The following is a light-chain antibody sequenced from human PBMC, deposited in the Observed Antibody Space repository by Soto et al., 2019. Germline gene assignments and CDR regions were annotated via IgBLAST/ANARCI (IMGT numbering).Light chain of an antibody. CDR1: QSISSW. CDR2: DAS. J-gene: IGKJ4*01. Sequence: DIQMTQSPSTLSASVGDRVTITCRASQSISSWLAWYQQKPGKAPKLLIYDASSLESGVPSRFSGGGSGTEFTLTISSLQPDDFATYDCQQYNSYSSLTFGGGTKVEIK. V-gene: IGKV1-5*01. CDR3: QQYNSYSSLT.